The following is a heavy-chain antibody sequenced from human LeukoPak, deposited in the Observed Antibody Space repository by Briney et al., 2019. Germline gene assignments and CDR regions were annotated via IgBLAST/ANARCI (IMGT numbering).Heavy chain of an antibody. Sequence: MPSETLSLTCTVSGYSISSGYYWGWIRRPPGKGLEWLGSIYHSGSTYYNPSLKSRVTISIDTSKNQFSLKLSSVTAADTAVYYCARGRYCSADICSGGDAFDIWGQGTMVSVSS. J-gene: IGHJ3*02. CDR3: ARGRYCSADICSGGDAFDI. CDR2: IYHSGST. CDR1: GYSISSGYY. D-gene: IGHD2-15*01. V-gene: IGHV4-38-2*02.